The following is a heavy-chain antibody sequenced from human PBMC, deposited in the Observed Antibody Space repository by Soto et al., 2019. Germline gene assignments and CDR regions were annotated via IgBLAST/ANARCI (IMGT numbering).Heavy chain of an antibody. CDR1: GYTFTSYA. Sequence: ASVKVSCKASGYTFTSYAIHWVRQAPGQRLEWMGWINAGNGDAEFSQKFQGRVTIIRDTSASTAYMELSSLTFEDTAVYYCARGGGVVSTISDWFDSWGQGTLVTVSS. V-gene: IGHV1-3*01. J-gene: IGHJ5*01. D-gene: IGHD5-12*01. CDR3: ARGGGVVSTISDWFDS. CDR2: INAGNGDA.